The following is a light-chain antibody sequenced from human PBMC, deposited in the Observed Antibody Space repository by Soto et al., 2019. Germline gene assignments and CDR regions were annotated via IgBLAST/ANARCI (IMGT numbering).Light chain of an antibody. Sequence: DIQMTQSPSTPSASVGDTVTVTCRASQSVSGWLAWYQQKPGEAPKLLIYKASTLKSGVPSRFSGSGSGTEFTLTISSLQPDDFATYYCQHYNSYSEAFGQGTKVDIK. CDR1: QSVSGW. CDR3: QHYNSYSEA. CDR2: KAS. V-gene: IGKV1-5*03. J-gene: IGKJ1*01.